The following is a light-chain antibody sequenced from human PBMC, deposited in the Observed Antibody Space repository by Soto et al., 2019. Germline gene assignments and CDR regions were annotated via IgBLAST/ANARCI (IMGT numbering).Light chain of an antibody. CDR3: GTWDSSLSVRV. CDR2: DNN. V-gene: IGLV1-51*01. J-gene: IGLJ3*02. CDR1: SSNIGNNY. Sequence: QLVLTQPPSVSAAPGQKVTISCSGSSSNIGNNYVSWYQQLPGTAPKLLIYDNNKRPSGIPDRFSGSKSGTSATLGITGLQTGDEADYYCGTWDSSLSVRVFGGGTKLTVL.